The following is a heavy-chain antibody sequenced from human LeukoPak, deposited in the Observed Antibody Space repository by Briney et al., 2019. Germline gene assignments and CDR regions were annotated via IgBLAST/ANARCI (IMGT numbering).Heavy chain of an antibody. D-gene: IGHD6-6*01. CDR2: IYYSGST. CDR3: ARDVSSSRAFDI. Sequence: PSETLSLTCTVSGGSISSGGYYWSWIRQHPGKGLEWIGYIYYSGSTYYNPSLKSRVTISVDTSKNQFSLKLSSVTAADTAVYYCARDVSSSRAFDIWGQGTMVTVSP. J-gene: IGHJ3*02. CDR1: GGSISSGGYY. V-gene: IGHV4-31*03.